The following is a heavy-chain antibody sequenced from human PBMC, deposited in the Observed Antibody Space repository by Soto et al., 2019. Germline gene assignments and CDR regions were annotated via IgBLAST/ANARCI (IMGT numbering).Heavy chain of an antibody. Sequence: QVQLVQSGAEVKKPGASVKVSCKASGNTFTSLDLNWVRQAPGQGLEWMGWMHANNGNTGHAQKFQGRVSMTRDTSISTAYMELSSLRADDTAVYYCARYIFGQGFISWGQGTLVIVSS. V-gene: IGHV1-8*01. CDR2: MHANNGNT. J-gene: IGHJ5*02. D-gene: IGHD3-3*02. CDR1: GNTFTSLD. CDR3: ARYIFGQGFIS.